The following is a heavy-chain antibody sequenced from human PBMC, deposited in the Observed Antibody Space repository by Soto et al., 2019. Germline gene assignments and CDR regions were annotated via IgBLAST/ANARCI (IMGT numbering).Heavy chain of an antibody. Sequence: QVQLVQSGAEVKKPGASVKVSCKASGGTFSSHAISWVRQAPGQGLEWMGGIIPIFRTPNYAQKFQGRVTSTADGSTSTAYMDLISLRDDDTAVYYCARAKTGSSPIGYYHSVLDVWGQGTTVTVSS. CDR2: IIPIFRTP. CDR3: ARAKTGSSPIGYYHSVLDV. D-gene: IGHD1-26*01. J-gene: IGHJ6*02. CDR1: GGTFSSHA. V-gene: IGHV1-69*01.